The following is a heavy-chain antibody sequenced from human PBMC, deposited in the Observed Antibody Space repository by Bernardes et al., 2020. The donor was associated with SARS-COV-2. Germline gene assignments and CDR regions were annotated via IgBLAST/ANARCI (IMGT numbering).Heavy chain of an antibody. V-gene: IGHV4-39*07. CDR1: GDSISSSNYY. CDR3: ARSGPQVGITIFGVVITDYYDDGRDV. D-gene: IGHD3-3*01. CDR2: IHNSGTS. J-gene: IGHJ6*02. Sequence: WETLSLTCSVSGDSISSSNYYWGWIRQSPGKGLEWIGSIHNSGTSSYNPSLKSRITISLDTSKNQFSLRLTSVTAADTAVYYCARSGPQVGITIFGVVITDYYDDGRDVGGQGATVTVSS.